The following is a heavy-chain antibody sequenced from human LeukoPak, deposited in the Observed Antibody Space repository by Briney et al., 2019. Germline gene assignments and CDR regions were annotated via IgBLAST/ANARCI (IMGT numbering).Heavy chain of an antibody. V-gene: IGHV4-59*08. Sequence: SETLSLTCIVSGGSMSSYYWSWIRQPPGKGLEWIGYIFYSGSANYNPSLKSRVTISVDTSKNQFSLKLSSVTAADTAVYYCARQSGGSRYWGQGTLVTVSS. CDR1: GGSMSSYY. J-gene: IGHJ4*02. CDR3: ARQSGGSRY. D-gene: IGHD2-15*01. CDR2: IFYSGSA.